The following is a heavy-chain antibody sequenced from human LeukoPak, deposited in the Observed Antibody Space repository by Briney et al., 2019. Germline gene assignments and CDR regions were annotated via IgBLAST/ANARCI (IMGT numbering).Heavy chain of an antibody. Sequence: GGSLRLSCAASGFTFSSYGMHWVRQAPGKGLEWVSSISSSSSYIYYADSVKGRFTISRDNAKNSLYLQMNSLRAEDTAVYYCARDSSPALSSSGYYLYYFDYWGQGTLVTVSS. CDR1: GFTFSSYG. V-gene: IGHV3-21*01. J-gene: IGHJ4*02. CDR3: ARDSSPALSSSGYYLYYFDY. D-gene: IGHD3-22*01. CDR2: ISSSSSYI.